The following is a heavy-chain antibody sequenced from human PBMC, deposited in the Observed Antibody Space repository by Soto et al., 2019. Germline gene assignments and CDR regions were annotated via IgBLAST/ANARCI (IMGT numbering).Heavy chain of an antibody. Sequence: QLQLQESGSGLVKPSQTLSLTCAVSGGSISSGGYSWSWIRQPLGKGLEWIGYIYHSGSTYYNPSLKSRVTISVDRSKNQFSLKLSSVTAADTAVYYCARAHGSGWGAFDIWGQGTMVTVSS. CDR3: ARAHGSGWGAFDI. D-gene: IGHD3-10*01. CDR1: GGSISSGGYS. J-gene: IGHJ3*02. CDR2: IYHSGST. V-gene: IGHV4-30-2*01.